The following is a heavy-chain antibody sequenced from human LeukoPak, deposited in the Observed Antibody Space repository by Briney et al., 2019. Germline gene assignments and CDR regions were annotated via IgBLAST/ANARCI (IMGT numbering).Heavy chain of an antibody. CDR1: GYSISSGYY. CDR3: ARDLSGNKYGHLDY. CDR2: IYHSGST. J-gene: IGHJ4*02. V-gene: IGHV4-38-2*02. D-gene: IGHD1-26*01. Sequence: PSETLSLTCTVSGYSISSGYYWGWIRQPPGKGLEWIGSIYHSGSTYYNPSLKSRVTISVDTSKNQFSLKLSSVTAADTAVYYCARDLSGNKYGHLDYWGQGTLVTVSS.